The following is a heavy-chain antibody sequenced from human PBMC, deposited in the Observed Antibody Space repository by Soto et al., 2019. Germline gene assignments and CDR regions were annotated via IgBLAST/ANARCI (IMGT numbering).Heavy chain of an antibody. V-gene: IGHV3-21*01. CDR3: AKVGPVWGAADF. Sequence: LRLSCAASGFSFSSYSINWVRQTPGKGLEWVSCISSSGSDIYYADSAKGRFTISRDNTKNSVFLQMNSLRAEDTAVYYCAKVGPVWGAADFWGQGTPVTV. CDR1: GFSFSSYS. J-gene: IGHJ4*02. CDR2: ISSSGSDI. D-gene: IGHD3-16*01.